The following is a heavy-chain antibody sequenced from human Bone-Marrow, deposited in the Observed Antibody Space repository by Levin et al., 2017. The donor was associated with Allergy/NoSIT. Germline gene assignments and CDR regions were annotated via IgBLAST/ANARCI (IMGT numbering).Heavy chain of an antibody. CDR3: ARYDRNEIWFDP. V-gene: IGHV4-39*01. CDR2: IFYDGSI. Sequence: SSETLSLTCSVSGGSIISRSYYWGWIRQPPGKGLEWIGNIFYDGSISYSPSLRSRVTISVDTSKRQFSLKLTSVGAADTAVYFCARYDRNEIWFDPWGQGTLVTVSS. D-gene: IGHD3-16*01. CDR1: GGSIISRSYY. J-gene: IGHJ5*02.